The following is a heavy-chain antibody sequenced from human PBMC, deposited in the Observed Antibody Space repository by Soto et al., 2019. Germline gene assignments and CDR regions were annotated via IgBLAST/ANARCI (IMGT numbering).Heavy chain of an antibody. CDR2: ISSNGGST. CDR1: GFTFSSYA. Sequence: EVQLVESGGGLVQPGGSLRLSCAASGFTFSSYAMHWVRQAPGKGLEYVSAISSNGGSTYYANSVKGRFTISRDNSKNTLYLQMGSLRAEDMAVYYCARDNEGPNSSGSGGPFDYWGQGTLVTVSS. D-gene: IGHD6-19*01. CDR3: ARDNEGPNSSGSGGPFDY. J-gene: IGHJ4*02. V-gene: IGHV3-64*01.